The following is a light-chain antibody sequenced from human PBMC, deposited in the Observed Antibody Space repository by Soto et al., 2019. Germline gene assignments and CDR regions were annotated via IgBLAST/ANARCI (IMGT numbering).Light chain of an antibody. CDR1: QSVSSY. J-gene: IGKJ4*01. Sequence: EIVLTQSPATLSLSPGERATLSCRASQSVSSYLAWYQQKPGQAPRLPIYDASSRATGIPARFSGSGSGTDFTLTISSLEPEDFAVYYCQQRSNWLTFGGGTKVEIK. CDR2: DAS. V-gene: IGKV3-11*01. CDR3: QQRSNWLT.